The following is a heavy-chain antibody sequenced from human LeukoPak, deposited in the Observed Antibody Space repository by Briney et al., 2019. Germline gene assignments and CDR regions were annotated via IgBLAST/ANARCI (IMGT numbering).Heavy chain of an antibody. V-gene: IGHV4-39*01. CDR3: ARHMSFDYLSPIDS. J-gene: IGHJ4*02. CDR2: IYYTGST. CDR1: GGSVSSSRYY. Sequence: KASETLSLTCPVSGGSVSSSRYYWGWIRQPPGKGLEWIGSIYYTGSTYYKPSLKSRVTISVDASKNQISLKLSSVTAADTAVYFCARHMSFDYLSPIDSWGQGTLVIVSS. D-gene: IGHD3-9*01.